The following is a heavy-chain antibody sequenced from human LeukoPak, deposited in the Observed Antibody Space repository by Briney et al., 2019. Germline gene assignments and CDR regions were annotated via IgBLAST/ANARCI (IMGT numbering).Heavy chain of an antibody. Sequence: PGGSLRLSCAVSGFTFNNAWMNWVRQAPGKGLEWVSYISSGSSTIYYADSVKGRFTISRDNAKNSLYLQMNSLRAEDTAVYYCARDYDFWSGYYTGIFDYWGRGTLVTVSS. J-gene: IGHJ4*02. V-gene: IGHV3-48*01. CDR2: ISSGSSTI. CDR1: GFTFNNAW. CDR3: ARDYDFWSGYYTGIFDY. D-gene: IGHD3-3*01.